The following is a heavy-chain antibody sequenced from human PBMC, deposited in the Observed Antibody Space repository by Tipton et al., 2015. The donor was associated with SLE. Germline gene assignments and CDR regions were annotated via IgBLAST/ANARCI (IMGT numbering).Heavy chain of an antibody. Sequence: SLRLSCAASGFTFSSYEMNWVRQAPGKGLEWVSYISSSGSTIYYADSVKGRFTISRDNAKNSLYLQMNSLRAEDTAVYYCARDDLDLGELSFTTDYWGQGTLVTVSS. CDR1: GFTFSSYE. CDR2: ISSSGSTI. CDR3: ARDDLDLGELSFTTDY. D-gene: IGHD3-16*02. V-gene: IGHV3-48*03. J-gene: IGHJ4*02.